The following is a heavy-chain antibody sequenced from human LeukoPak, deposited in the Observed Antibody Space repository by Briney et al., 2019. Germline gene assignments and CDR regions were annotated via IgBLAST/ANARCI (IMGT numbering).Heavy chain of an antibody. CDR1: GFTFSNYA. Sequence: GGSLRLSCAASGFTFSNYAIHWVRQAPGKGLEYVSAISSKGGSTYYANSVKDRFTIFRDNSKNTLYLQMGSLRAEDTAVYYCARGESSMVRGVMGDWGQGTLVTVSS. CDR3: ARGESSMVRGVMGD. V-gene: IGHV3-64*01. J-gene: IGHJ4*02. D-gene: IGHD3-10*01. CDR2: ISSKGGST.